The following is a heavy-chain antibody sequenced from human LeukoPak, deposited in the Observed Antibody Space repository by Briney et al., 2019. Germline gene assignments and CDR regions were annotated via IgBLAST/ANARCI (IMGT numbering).Heavy chain of an antibody. CDR1: GFIFDDYA. Sequence: GGSLRLSCAASGFIFDDYAMHWIRQAPGKGLEWVSGISWNSGKIDYADSVKGRFTISRDNAKNSLYLQMNSLRVEDMALYYCAKDRGYSSSFFEIWGQGTLVTVSS. CDR2: ISWNSGKI. J-gene: IGHJ4*02. V-gene: IGHV3-9*03. D-gene: IGHD6-13*01. CDR3: AKDRGYSSSFFEI.